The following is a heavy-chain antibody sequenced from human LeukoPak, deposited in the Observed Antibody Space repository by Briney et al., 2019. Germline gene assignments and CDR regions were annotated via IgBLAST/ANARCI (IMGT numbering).Heavy chain of an antibody. CDR1: SFNFDNYA. Sequence: GGALRQFCGAASFNFDNYAMNWGRQATGKGLQWVSLISGDGGSTYYADSVKGRFTISRDNSKNSLYLQMNSLRTEDTALYYCAKDISYSYGLFDYWGQGTLVTVSS. D-gene: IGHD5-18*01. CDR3: AKDISYSYGLFDY. V-gene: IGHV3-43*02. J-gene: IGHJ4*02. CDR2: ISGDGGST.